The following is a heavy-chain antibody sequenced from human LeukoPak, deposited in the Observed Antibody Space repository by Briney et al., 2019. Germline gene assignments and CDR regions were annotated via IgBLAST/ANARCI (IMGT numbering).Heavy chain of an antibody. CDR2: MSAYNGNT. CDR1: GYTFTSYG. J-gene: IGHJ4*02. Sequence: ASVKVSCKASGYTFTSYGISWVRQAPGQGLKWMGWMSAYNGNTNYAQKLQGRVTMTTDTSTSTAYMELRSLRSDDTAVYYCARHPKLNYYDSSGPVDYWGQGTLVTVSS. D-gene: IGHD3-22*01. CDR3: ARHPKLNYYDSSGPVDY. V-gene: IGHV1-18*01.